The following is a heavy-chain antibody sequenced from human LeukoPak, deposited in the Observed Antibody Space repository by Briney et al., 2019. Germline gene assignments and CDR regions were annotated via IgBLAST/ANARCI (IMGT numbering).Heavy chain of an antibody. V-gene: IGHV1-24*01. CDR2: FDPEDGEI. CDR3: ARGDGGEQQLVLGY. D-gene: IGHD6-13*01. Sequence: ASVKVSCKVSGYTLTELSMHWVRQAPGKGLEWMGGFDPEDGEIIYAQKFQGRVTMTEDTSTDTAYMELSSLRSEDTAVYYCARGDGGEQQLVLGYWGQGTLVIVSS. J-gene: IGHJ4*02. CDR1: GYTLTELS.